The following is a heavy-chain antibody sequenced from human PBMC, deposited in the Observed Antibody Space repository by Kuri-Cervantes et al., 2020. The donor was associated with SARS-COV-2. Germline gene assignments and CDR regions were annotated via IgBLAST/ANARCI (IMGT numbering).Heavy chain of an antibody. CDR2: IGSSSYYI. V-gene: IGHV3-21*01. D-gene: IGHD7-27*01. Sequence: GESLKISCAASGFTFSGYSMNWIRQAPGKGLEWVASIGSSSYYIYHADSVKGRLTISRDNAKTSLYLQMNSLKPEDTAVYYCAREEGGELGEAFDYWGQGALVTVSS. CDR1: GFTFSGYS. CDR3: AREEGGELGEAFDY. J-gene: IGHJ4*02.